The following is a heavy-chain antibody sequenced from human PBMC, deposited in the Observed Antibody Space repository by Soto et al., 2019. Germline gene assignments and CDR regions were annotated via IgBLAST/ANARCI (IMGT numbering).Heavy chain of an antibody. J-gene: IGHJ3*02. V-gene: IGHV2-5*02. CDR1: GFSLSTSGVG. CDR2: TYWDDDK. D-gene: IGHD5-18*01. Sequence: QITLKDSGPTLVKPTQTLTLTCTFSGFSLSTSGVGVGWIRQPPGKDLEWLALTYWDDDKLYSPTLNSRLTITNDTAKIQVDLTQTNLDPLDTARYYLARLDTAMGDAFHIWGQGTMVTVS. CDR3: ARLDTAMGDAFHI.